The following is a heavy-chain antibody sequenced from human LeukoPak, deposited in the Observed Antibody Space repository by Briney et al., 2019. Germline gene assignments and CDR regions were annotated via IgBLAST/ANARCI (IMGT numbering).Heavy chain of an antibody. Sequence: AGGSLRLSCAASGFTFSDHYMDWVRQVPGKGLEWVGRTRNKANSYTTEYAASVKGRFTISRDDSRNSLYLQMNSLKTEDTAVYYCARGANSDWSIGPFDYWGQGALVTVSS. CDR3: ARGANSDWSIGPFDY. V-gene: IGHV3-72*01. J-gene: IGHJ4*02. CDR1: GFTFSDHY. D-gene: IGHD6-19*01. CDR2: TRNKANSYTT.